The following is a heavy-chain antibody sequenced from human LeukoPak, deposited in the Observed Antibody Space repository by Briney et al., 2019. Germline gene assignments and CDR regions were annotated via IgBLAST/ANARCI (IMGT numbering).Heavy chain of an antibody. CDR2: IYYSGST. D-gene: IGHD7-27*01. CDR1: GGSINNYY. CDR3: ARDKWGRTAFDI. J-gene: IGHJ3*02. V-gene: IGHV4-59*01. Sequence: KPSETLSLTRTVSGGSINNYYWSWIRQSPGKGLEWIGYIYYSGSTNYNPSLKSRVTISVDTSKIQFSPKLSSVTAADTAVYYCARDKWGRTAFDIWGQGTMVTVSS.